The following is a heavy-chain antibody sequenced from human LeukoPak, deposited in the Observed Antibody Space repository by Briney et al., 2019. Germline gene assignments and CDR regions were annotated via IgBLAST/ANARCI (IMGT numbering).Heavy chain of an antibody. CDR2: ISTSSTYI. V-gene: IGHV3-21*01. CDR1: GFTFNYYS. CDR3: VPLYLRFFDWFDS. D-gene: IGHD3-3*01. Sequence: GGSLRLSCAASGFTFNYYSMNWVRQAPGKGLEWVSSISTSSTYIFYIDSVKGRFTISRDNAKNSLYLQMNSLRAEDTAVYYCVPLYLRFFDWFDSWGQGTLVTVSS. J-gene: IGHJ5*01.